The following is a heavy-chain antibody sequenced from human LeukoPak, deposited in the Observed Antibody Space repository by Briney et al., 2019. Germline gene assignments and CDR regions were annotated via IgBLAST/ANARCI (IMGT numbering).Heavy chain of an antibody. D-gene: IGHD1-26*01. Sequence: SETLSLTCTVSGGSISGYYWSWIRQPAGKGLEWVGRIYTSGSTNYNPSLKSRVTMSVDTSKNQFSLKLSSVTAADTAVYYCARGQAVGGSFDIWGQGTMVTVSS. CDR3: ARGQAVGGSFDI. CDR1: GGSISGYY. V-gene: IGHV4-4*07. J-gene: IGHJ3*02. CDR2: IYTSGST.